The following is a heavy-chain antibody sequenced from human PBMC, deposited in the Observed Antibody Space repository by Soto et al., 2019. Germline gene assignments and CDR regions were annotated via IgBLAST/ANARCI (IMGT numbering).Heavy chain of an antibody. CDR2: ISSSGSTI. J-gene: IGHJ5*02. CDR3: ASSRGGDFWSHWFDP. V-gene: IGHV3-11*01. CDR1: GFTFSDYY. Sequence: PGGSLRLSCAASGFTFSDYYMSWIRQAPGKGLEWVSYISSSGSTIYYADSVKGRFTISRDNAKNSLYLQMNSLRAEDTAVYYCASSRGGDFWSHWFDPWGQGTLVTVSS. D-gene: IGHD3-3*01.